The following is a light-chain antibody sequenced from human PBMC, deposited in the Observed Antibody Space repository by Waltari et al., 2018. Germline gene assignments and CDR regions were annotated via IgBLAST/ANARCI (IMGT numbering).Light chain of an antibody. J-gene: IGLJ2*01. Sequence: QSALTQPASVSGSPGQSVTIFCAGTSNDVGGYNSVSWYQDHPGQAPRVIIYDVSGRPSGVSDRFSGSKSGNTASLTISGLQAEDEADYYCSSQSSNDVVLFGGGTKLTVL. CDR3: SSQSSNDVVL. CDR1: SNDVGGYNS. CDR2: DVS. V-gene: IGLV2-14*03.